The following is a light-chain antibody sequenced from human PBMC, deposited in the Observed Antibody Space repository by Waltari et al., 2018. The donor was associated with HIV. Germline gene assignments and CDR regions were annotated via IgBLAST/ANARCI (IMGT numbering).Light chain of an antibody. V-gene: IGKV3-15*01. J-gene: IGKJ2*01. CDR1: QSVSSN. Sequence: EIVMTQSPATLSVSPGDRATLSCRASQSVSSNLAWYQQKPGQAPRLLIYGTSTRATGIPARFSGSGSGTEFTLTISSLQSEDFAVYYCQQYNNWQYTFGQGTKLEIK. CDR2: GTS. CDR3: QQYNNWQYT.